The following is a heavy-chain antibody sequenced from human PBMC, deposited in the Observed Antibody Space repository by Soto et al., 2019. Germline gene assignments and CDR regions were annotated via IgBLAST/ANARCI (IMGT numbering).Heavy chain of an antibody. D-gene: IGHD3-22*01. V-gene: IGHV4-4*07. CDR1: GGAIINYY. J-gene: IGHJ4*02. CDR3: ARDPDYYDSSGPRDY. Sequence: PSETLSLTCSVSGGAIINYYWSWIRQPAGKGLEWIGRIYTSGSTNYNPSLKSRVTMSVDTSKNQFSLKLSSVTAADTAVYYCARDPDYYDSSGPRDYWGQGTLVTVSS. CDR2: IYTSGST.